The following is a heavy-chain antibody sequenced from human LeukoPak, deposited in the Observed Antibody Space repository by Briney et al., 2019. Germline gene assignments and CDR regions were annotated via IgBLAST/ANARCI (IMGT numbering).Heavy chain of an antibody. CDR1: GGSISSYY. D-gene: IGHD2-2*02. Sequence: SETLSVTCTVSGGSISSYYWSWIRQPPGKGLEWIGYIYYSGSTNYNPSLKSRVTISVDTSKNQFSLKLSSVTAADTAVYYCASWGGYQLLYRRRVRAFDIWGQGTMVTVSS. J-gene: IGHJ3*02. V-gene: IGHV4-59*08. CDR2: IYYSGST. CDR3: ASWGGYQLLYRRRVRAFDI.